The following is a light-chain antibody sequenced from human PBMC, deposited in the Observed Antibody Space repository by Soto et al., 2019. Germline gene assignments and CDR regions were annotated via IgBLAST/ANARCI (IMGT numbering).Light chain of an antibody. CDR1: QSISSY. CDR3: QQSYSTPIT. Sequence: DIQMTPSPSSLSASVGARVPITCRASQSISSYLNWYQQKPGRAPKLRVYAASSLQSGVPSRFSGSGSGTDFTLTISSLQPEDFATYYCQQSYSTPITFGQGTRLEIK. J-gene: IGKJ5*01. CDR2: AAS. V-gene: IGKV1-39*01.